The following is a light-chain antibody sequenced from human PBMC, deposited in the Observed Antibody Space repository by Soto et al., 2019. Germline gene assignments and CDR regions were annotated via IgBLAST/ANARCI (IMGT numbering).Light chain of an antibody. CDR2: WAS. J-gene: IGKJ1*01. V-gene: IGKV4-1*01. Sequence: DIVMTQSPDSLAVSLGERATINCKSSQSVLYSSNNKNSLAWYQQKPGQPPKLLIYWASTRESGVPDRFSGVASGTDFTLTISSLQAADVALYYCQQYYSTPTWTFGQGTKVEIK. CDR1: QSVLYSSNNKNS. CDR3: QQYYSTPTWT.